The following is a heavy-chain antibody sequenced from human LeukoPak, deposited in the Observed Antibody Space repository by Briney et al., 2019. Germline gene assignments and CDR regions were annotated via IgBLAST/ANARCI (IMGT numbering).Heavy chain of an antibody. CDR3: ARARGYYDSSGYRWYYFDY. D-gene: IGHD3-22*01. CDR2: INHSGST. V-gene: IGHV4-34*01. J-gene: IGHJ4*02. CDR1: GGSFSGYY. Sequence: PSETLSLTRAVYGGSFSGYYWSWIRQPPGKGLEWIGEINHSGSTNYNPSLKSRVTISVDTSKNQFSLKLSSVTAADTAVYYCARARGYYDSSGYRWYYFDYWGQGTLVTVSP.